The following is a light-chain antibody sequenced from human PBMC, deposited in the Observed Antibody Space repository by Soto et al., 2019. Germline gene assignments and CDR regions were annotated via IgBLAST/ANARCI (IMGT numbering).Light chain of an antibody. CDR2: GAS. CDR3: QQYNYWPWT. CDR1: QSISSS. Sequence: EIVLTQSPGTLSLSPGERATLSCRASQSISSSSLGWYQQIPGQAPRLLISGASTRATGIPPRFSGSGSGTEFTLTISSLQSEDFAVYYCQQYNYWPWTFGQGTKVEIK. J-gene: IGKJ1*01. V-gene: IGKV3-15*01.